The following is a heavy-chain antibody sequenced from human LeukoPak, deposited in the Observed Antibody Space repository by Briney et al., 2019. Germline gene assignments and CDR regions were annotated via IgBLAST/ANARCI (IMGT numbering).Heavy chain of an antibody. CDR2: INNDGSST. CDR1: GFTFSSNW. Sequence: AGSLRLSCAASGFTFSSNWMHWVLHAPGEGLVWCSRINNDGSSTNYAASVKSRFTIFRDNAKNTLYLQMNSLRAEDTAVYYCARDPYPHYYYYYGMDVWGKGTTVTVSS. V-gene: IGHV3-74*01. J-gene: IGHJ6*04. CDR3: ARDPYPHYYYYYGMDV.